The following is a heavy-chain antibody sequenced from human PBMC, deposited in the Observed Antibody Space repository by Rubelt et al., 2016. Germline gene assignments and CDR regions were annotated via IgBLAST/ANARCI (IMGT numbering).Heavy chain of an antibody. D-gene: IGHD6-19*01. CDR1: GFTFSSYS. V-gene: IGHV3-48*01. Sequence: EVQLVESGGGLVQPGGSLRLSCAASGFTFSSYSMNWVRQAPGKGLEWVSYISSSSSTIYYADSVKGRFTISRDNAKNSLYLQRNGLIAEDTAVYYCATAVADTGEYFQHWGQGTLVTVSS. J-gene: IGHJ1*01. CDR3: ATAVADTGEYFQH. CDR2: ISSSSSTI.